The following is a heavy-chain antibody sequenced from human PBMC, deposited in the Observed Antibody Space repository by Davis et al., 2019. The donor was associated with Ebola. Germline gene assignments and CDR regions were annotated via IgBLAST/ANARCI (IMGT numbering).Heavy chain of an antibody. V-gene: IGHV3-23*01. J-gene: IGHJ4*02. Sequence: GESLKISCAASGFTFSDYYMSWIRQAPGKGLEWVSRMSGSGDSTYYADSVKGRFTISRDNSKNTLYLQMNSLRAEDTAVYYCAKIFFGTRAIDYGDYWGQGTLVTVSS. CDR3: AKIFFGTRAIDYGDY. CDR2: MSGSGDST. CDR1: GFTFSDYY. D-gene: IGHD3-16*01.